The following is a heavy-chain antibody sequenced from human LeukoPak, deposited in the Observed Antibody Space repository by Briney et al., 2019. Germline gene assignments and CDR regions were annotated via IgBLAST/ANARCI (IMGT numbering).Heavy chain of an antibody. D-gene: IGHD3-22*01. CDR3: AKVLVPVTAVVISLDY. CDR1: GFTFSSYG. V-gene: IGHV3-30*18. CDR2: ISYDGNGK. J-gene: IGHJ4*02. Sequence: GRSLRLSCAVSGFTFSSYGMHWVRQAPGKGLEWVAMISYDGNGKYYADSVEGRFTVSRDNSKNTLYLQMNSLRAEDTAVYYCAKVLVPVTAVVISLDYWGQGTLVTVSS.